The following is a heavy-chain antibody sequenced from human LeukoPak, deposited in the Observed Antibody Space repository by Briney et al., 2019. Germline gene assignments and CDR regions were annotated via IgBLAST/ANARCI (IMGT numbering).Heavy chain of an antibody. CDR1: GYTFTGYY. J-gene: IGHJ4*02. Sequence: ASVKVSCTASGYTFTGYYMHWVRQAPGQGLEWMGWINPNSGGTNYAQKFQGRVTMTRDTSISTAYMGLSRLRSEDTAVYYCARDLGWSTNYYGSGSYYDYWGQGTLVTVSS. CDR2: INPNSGGT. CDR3: ARDLGWSTNYYGSGSYYDY. D-gene: IGHD3-10*01. V-gene: IGHV1-2*02.